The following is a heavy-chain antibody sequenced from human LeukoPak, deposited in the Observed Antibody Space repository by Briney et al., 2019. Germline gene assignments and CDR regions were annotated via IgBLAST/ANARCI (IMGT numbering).Heavy chain of an antibody. CDR1: GYIFTSYD. Sequence: ASVKVSCKASGYIFTSYDINWVRQATGQGLEWMGWMNPNSGNTGYAQKFQGRVTITRNTSISTAYMELSSLRSEDTAVYYCARGQLVDIVGADYFDYWGQGTLVTVSS. V-gene: IGHV1-8*03. CDR2: MNPNSGNT. D-gene: IGHD1-26*01. J-gene: IGHJ4*02. CDR3: ARGQLVDIVGADYFDY.